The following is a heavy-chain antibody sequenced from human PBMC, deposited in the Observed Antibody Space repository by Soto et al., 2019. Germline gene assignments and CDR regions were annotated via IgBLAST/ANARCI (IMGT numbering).Heavy chain of an antibody. D-gene: IGHD2-15*01. J-gene: IGHJ4*02. Sequence: GGSLRLSCAASGFTFSSYGMHWVRQAPGKGLEWVAVIWYDGSNKYYADSVKGRFTISRDNSKNTLYLQMNSLRAEDTAVYYCARMKCSGGSCYSWGDYWGQGALVTVSS. CDR1: GFTFSSYG. CDR2: IWYDGSNK. V-gene: IGHV3-33*01. CDR3: ARMKCSGGSCYSWGDY.